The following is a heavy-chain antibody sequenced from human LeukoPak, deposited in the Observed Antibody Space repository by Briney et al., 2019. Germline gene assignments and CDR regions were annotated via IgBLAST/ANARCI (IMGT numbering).Heavy chain of an antibody. J-gene: IGHJ4*02. CDR2: ITWDGGRT. V-gene: IGHV3-43*01. CDR1: GFTFDDYS. D-gene: IGHD6-13*01. Sequence: PGGSLRLSCAASGFTFDDYSMHWVRQAPGKGLEWVSLITWDGGRTYYADSVKGRFTISRDNSKNSLYLQMNSLRAEDTAVYYCAKDAAAADLRISPFDYWGQGTLVTVSS. CDR3: AKDAAAADLRISPFDY.